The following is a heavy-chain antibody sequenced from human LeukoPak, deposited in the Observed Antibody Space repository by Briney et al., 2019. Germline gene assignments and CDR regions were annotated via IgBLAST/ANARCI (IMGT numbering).Heavy chain of an antibody. CDR2: ISHGSGSI. CDR3: ARKRDFWSRFDY. CDR1: GFTFSSYN. D-gene: IGHD3-3*01. Sequence: GGSLRPSCAASGFTFSSYNMNWLRQAPGKGLEWVSSISHGSGSIYYADSVKGRFAISRDNAKNSLYLQMNRLRAEDTAVYYCARKRDFWSRFDYWGQGTLVTVSS. J-gene: IGHJ4*02. V-gene: IGHV3-21*01.